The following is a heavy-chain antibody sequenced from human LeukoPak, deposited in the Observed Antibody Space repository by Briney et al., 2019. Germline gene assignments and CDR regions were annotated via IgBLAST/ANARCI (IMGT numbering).Heavy chain of an antibody. V-gene: IGHV1-18*01. Sequence: GASVKVSCKXSGYTFTSHGISWVRQAPGQGLEWMGRISAYNGNANYAQKLQGRVTMTTDTSTSTAYMELRSLRSDDTAVYYCAREVVYRSSWYFGDYWGQGTLVTVSS. CDR1: GYTFTSHG. J-gene: IGHJ4*02. D-gene: IGHD6-13*01. CDR3: AREVVYRSSWYFGDY. CDR2: ISAYNGNA.